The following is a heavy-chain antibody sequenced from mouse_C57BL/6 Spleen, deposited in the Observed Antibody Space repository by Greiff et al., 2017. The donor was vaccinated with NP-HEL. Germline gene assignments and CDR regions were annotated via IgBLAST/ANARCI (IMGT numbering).Heavy chain of an antibody. CDR3: ARYEVPRGYFDY. Sequence: VQLQQPGAELVMPGASVKLSCKASGYTFTSYWMHWVKQRPGQGLEWIGEIDPSDSYTNYNQKFKGKSTLTVDKSSSTAYMQLSSLTSEDSAVYYCARYEVPRGYFDYWGQGTTLTVSS. J-gene: IGHJ2*01. CDR1: GYTFTSYW. D-gene: IGHD2-12*01. V-gene: IGHV1-69*01. CDR2: IDPSDSYT.